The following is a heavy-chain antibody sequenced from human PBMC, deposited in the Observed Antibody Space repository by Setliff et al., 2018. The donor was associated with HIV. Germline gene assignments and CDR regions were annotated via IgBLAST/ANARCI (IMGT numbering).Heavy chain of an antibody. CDR2: TYPGASDT. V-gene: IGHV5-51*01. CDR1: GYKLTNYW. Sequence: RGESPKTSRQSRGYKLTNYWLGWVRPMPGKGLEWMGITYPGASDTRYSPSFQGQVTNSADESISSAYLQWSSLKSSDTAMYYCARQGVPGGPHNYYYNYMDVWGKGTTVTVSS. J-gene: IGHJ6*03. CDR3: ARQGVPGGPHNYYYNYMDV. D-gene: IGHD3-16*01.